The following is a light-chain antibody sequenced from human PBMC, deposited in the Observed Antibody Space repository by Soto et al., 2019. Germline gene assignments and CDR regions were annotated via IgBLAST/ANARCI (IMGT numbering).Light chain of an antibody. CDR3: QHYHGWTIT. J-gene: IGKJ5*01. CDR2: DAS. CDR1: QSVRSH. Sequence: EIVMTQSPATLSVSPGEGATVSVRASQSVRSHLAWYQHKPGQAPRLLFYDASTRETGIPARFSGSGSGTDFTLTISSLQSEDFAVYYCQHYHGWTITFGQGTRLEIK. V-gene: IGKV3-15*01.